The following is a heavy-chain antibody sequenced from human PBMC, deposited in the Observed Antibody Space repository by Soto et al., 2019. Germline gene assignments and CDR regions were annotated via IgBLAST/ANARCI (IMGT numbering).Heavy chain of an antibody. J-gene: IGHJ4*02. CDR2: IYYSGST. CDR3: ARVRNSRDGSHFDY. D-gene: IGHD5-12*01. V-gene: IGHV4-61*01. CDR1: GGSVSSGSYY. Sequence: PSETLSLTCTVSGGSVSSGSYYWTWIRQPPGKGLEWIGYIYYSGSTNYNPSLKSRVTISVDTSKNQFSLKLSSVTAADTAVYYCARVRNSRDGSHFDYWGQGTLVTVSS.